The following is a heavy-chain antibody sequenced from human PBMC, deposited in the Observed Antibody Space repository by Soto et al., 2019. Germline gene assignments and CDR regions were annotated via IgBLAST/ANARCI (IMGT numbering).Heavy chain of an antibody. CDR2: VYFSGST. J-gene: IGHJ5*02. CDR3: ARVPVDTYMIYWSDP. Sequence: PSLTCSVSGDSINSGDYYWTWMRQAPGKGLQWVGHVYFSGSTNYNPSLKSRVTISVDTSKNHFSLKLRSVTAGDTAVYYCARVPVDTYMIYWSDPWGQGTLVTVSS. V-gene: IGHV4-61*03. D-gene: IGHD5-18*01. CDR1: GDSINSGDYY.